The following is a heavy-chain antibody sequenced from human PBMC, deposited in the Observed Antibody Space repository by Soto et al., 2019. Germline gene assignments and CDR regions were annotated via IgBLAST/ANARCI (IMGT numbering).Heavy chain of an antibody. V-gene: IGHV4-30-2*01. CDR2: VYHSGST. D-gene: IGHD2-15*01. J-gene: IGHJ5*02. CDR1: GGSISSGGYS. CDR3: ARALYCSGGSCYSGGRWFDP. Sequence: NPSETLSLTCAVSGGSISSGGYSWSWIRQPPGKGLEWIGYVYHSGSTYYNPSLKSRVTISVDRSKNQFSLKLSSVTAADTAVYYCARALYCSGGSCYSGGRWFDPWGQGTLVTVSS.